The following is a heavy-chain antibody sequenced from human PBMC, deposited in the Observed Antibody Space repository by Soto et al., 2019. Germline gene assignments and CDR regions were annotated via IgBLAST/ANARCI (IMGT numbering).Heavy chain of an antibody. V-gene: IGHV1-2*04. CDR2: INPNSGGT. Sequence: GASVKVSCKASGYTFTGYYMHWVRQAPGQGLEWMGWINPNSGGTNYAQKFQGWVTMTRDTSISTAYMELSRLRSDDTAVYYCAAFDCTYDVCHKDAFDIWGQGTMVTVSS. J-gene: IGHJ3*02. D-gene: IGHD2-8*01. CDR3: AAFDCTYDVCHKDAFDI. CDR1: GYTFTGYY.